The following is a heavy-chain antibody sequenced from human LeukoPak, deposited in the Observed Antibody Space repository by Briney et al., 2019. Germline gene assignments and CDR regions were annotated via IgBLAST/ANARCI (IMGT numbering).Heavy chain of an antibody. V-gene: IGHV1-18*01. CDR1: GYTFTSYG. CDR3: ARDHPLGIVGATVGAFDI. J-gene: IGHJ3*02. Sequence: VASVKVSCKASGYTFTSYGISWVRQAPGQGLEWMGWISAYNGNTNYAQKLQGRVTMTTDTSTSTAYMELRSLRSDDTAVYYCARDHPLGIVGATVGAFDIWGQGTMVTVSS. CDR2: ISAYNGNT. D-gene: IGHD1-26*01.